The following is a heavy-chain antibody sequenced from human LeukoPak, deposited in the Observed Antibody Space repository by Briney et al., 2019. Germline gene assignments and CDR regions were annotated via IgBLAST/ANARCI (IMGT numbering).Heavy chain of an antibody. J-gene: IGHJ6*02. V-gene: IGHV3-30*04. D-gene: IGHD4-17*01. CDR1: GFTFSSYA. Sequence: GGSLRPSCAASGFTFSSYAMHWVRQAPGKGLEWVAVLSYDGSNEYYADSVKGRFTISRDNSKNTVYLQMNSVRAEDTAVYYCAKDHYGDFFRGMDVWGQGTTVTVSS. CDR2: LSYDGSNE. CDR3: AKDHYGDFFRGMDV.